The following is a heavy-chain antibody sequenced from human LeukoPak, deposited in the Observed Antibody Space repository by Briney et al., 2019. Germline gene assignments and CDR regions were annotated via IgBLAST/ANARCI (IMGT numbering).Heavy chain of an antibody. CDR1: GYSFTSYW. CDR2: FYPGDSDT. Sequence: GESLMISCQGSGYSFTSYWIGWVRQAPGKGLEWLGIFYPGDSDTRYSPSVQGQVTISADKSISTAYLQWSSLKASDTAMYYCASINGSGSYYDYWGQGTLVTVSS. CDR3: ASINGSGSYYDY. D-gene: IGHD3-10*01. J-gene: IGHJ4*02. V-gene: IGHV5-51*01.